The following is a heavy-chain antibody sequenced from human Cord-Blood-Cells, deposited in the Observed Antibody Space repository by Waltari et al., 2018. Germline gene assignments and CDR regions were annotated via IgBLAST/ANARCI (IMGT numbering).Heavy chain of an antibody. J-gene: IGHJ5*02. V-gene: IGHV1-69*01. D-gene: IGHD3-3*01. CDR3: ARGGYDFGSGYYNWFDP. CDR1: GGTFSSYA. Sequence: QVQLVQSGAEVKKPVSSVKVSCKASGGTFSSYAISWVRQAPGQGLEWMGRTIPTFGTATYAQRFQGRVTSAADESTSTAYMELSSRRAEDTAVYYCARGGYDFGSGYYNWFDPWGQGTLVTVSS. CDR2: TIPTFGTA.